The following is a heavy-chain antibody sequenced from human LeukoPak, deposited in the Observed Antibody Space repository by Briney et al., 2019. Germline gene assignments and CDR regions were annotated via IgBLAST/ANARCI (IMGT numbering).Heavy chain of an antibody. CDR2: ISYDGSNK. CDR1: GFTFSSYA. J-gene: IGHJ4*02. V-gene: IGHV3-30*04. CDR3: ARDRDLYSYGTGTYFDY. Sequence: GGSLRLSCAVSGFTFSSYAMHWVRQAPGKGLEWVAVISYDGSNKYYADSVKGRFTISIDNSKNTLYLQMNSLRAEDTAVYYCARDRDLYSYGTGTYFDYWGQGTLVTVSS. D-gene: IGHD5-18*01.